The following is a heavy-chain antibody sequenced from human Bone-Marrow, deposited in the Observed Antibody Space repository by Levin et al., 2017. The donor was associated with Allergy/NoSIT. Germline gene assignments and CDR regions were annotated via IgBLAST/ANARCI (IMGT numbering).Heavy chain of an antibody. CDR3: ARFGDGYYFDY. Sequence: GSLRLSCTVSGGSISSSSYYWGWIRQPPGKGLEWIGSIYYSGSTYYNPSLKSRVTISVDTSKNQFSLKLSSVTAADTAVYYCARFGDGYYFDYWGQGTLVTVSS. D-gene: IGHD3-16*01. V-gene: IGHV4-39*01. CDR2: IYYSGST. CDR1: GGSISSSSYY. J-gene: IGHJ4*02.